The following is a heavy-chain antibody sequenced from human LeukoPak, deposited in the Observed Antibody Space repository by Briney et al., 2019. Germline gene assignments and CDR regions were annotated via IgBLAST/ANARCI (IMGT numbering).Heavy chain of an antibody. CDR1: GVTFSIYA. CDR2: FSGSGGST. Sequence: GGSLRLSCAASGVTFSIYAMSWVRQAPGKGLEWVSAFSGSGGSTYYADSVKGRFTISRDNSKNTLYLQMNSLRAEDTAVYYCAKDSGVGYYTYYYDSSGYFPVFDYWGQGTLVTVSS. D-gene: IGHD3-22*01. CDR3: AKDSGVGYYTYYYDSSGYFPVFDY. J-gene: IGHJ4*02. V-gene: IGHV3-23*01.